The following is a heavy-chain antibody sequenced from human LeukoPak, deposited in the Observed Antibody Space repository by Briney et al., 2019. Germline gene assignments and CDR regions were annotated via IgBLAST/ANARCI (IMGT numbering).Heavy chain of an antibody. V-gene: IGHV4-59*01. CDR1: GGSISSYY. CDR2: IYYSGST. Sequence: PSETLSLTCTVSGGSISSYYWSWIRQPPGKGLEWIGYIYYSGSTNYNPSLKSRVTISVDTSKNQFSLKLGSVTAADTAVYYCARVGVERYSSSEDAFDIWGQGTMVTVSS. J-gene: IGHJ3*02. D-gene: IGHD6-6*01. CDR3: ARVGVERYSSSEDAFDI.